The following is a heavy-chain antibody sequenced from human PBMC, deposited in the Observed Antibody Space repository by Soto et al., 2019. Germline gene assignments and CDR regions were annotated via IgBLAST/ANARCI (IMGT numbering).Heavy chain of an antibody. D-gene: IGHD3-22*01. CDR2: IDPSDSYT. J-gene: IGHJ3*02. CDR3: ARRGGYYDSSGYYYNDAFDI. Sequence: PGESLKISCKGSGYSFTSYWISWVRQMPGKGVEWMGRIDPSDSYTNYSPSFQGHVTISADKSISTAYLQWSSLKASDTAMYYCARRGGYYDSSGYYYNDAFDIWGQGTMVTVSS. CDR1: GYSFTSYW. V-gene: IGHV5-10-1*01.